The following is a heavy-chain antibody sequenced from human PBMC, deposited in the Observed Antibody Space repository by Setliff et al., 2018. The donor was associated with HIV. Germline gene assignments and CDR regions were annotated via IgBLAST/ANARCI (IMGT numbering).Heavy chain of an antibody. Sequence: PSETLSLTCAVYGGSFSGYYWNWIRQPPGKGLEWIGEIIHSGGTNYNPSLKSRVTISVDTPKTQFSLKLSSVTAADTAVYYCARRSGYAEDYWGQGTLVTVSS. CDR2: IIHSGGT. CDR1: GGSFSGYY. CDR3: ARRSGYAEDY. V-gene: IGHV4-34*12. D-gene: IGHD5-12*01. J-gene: IGHJ4*02.